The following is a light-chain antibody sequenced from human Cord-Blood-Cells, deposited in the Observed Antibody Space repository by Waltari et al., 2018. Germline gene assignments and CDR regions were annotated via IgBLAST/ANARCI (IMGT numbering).Light chain of an antibody. J-gene: IGKJ2*01. Sequence: EIVMTQSTATPSASPGERATLSCRPSQSVSSNLAWYQQKPGQAPRLLIYGASPRATGIPARFSGSGSGTEFTLTISSLQSEDFAVYYCQQYNTWPPYTFGQGTKLEIK. CDR2: GAS. V-gene: IGKV3-15*01. CDR1: QSVSSN. CDR3: QQYNTWPPYT.